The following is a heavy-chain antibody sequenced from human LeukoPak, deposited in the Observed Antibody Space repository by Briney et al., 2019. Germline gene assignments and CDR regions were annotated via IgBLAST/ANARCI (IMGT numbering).Heavy chain of an antibody. CDR3: ALYGSGSYNFDY. CDR2: IYYSGNT. J-gene: IGHJ4*02. CDR1: GDSISSGDYY. V-gene: IGHV4-30-4*01. Sequence: SETLSLTCTVSGDSISSGDYYWSWIRQPPEKGLEWIGYIYYSGNTYYNPSLKSRITISVDMSKNQFSLQLSPVTAADTAVYYCALYGSGSYNFDYWGQGTLVTVSS. D-gene: IGHD3-10*01.